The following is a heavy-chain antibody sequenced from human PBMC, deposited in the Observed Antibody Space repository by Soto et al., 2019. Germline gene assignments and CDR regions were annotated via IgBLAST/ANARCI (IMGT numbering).Heavy chain of an antibody. V-gene: IGHV1-2*02. CDR2: INPNSGGT. Sequence: ASVKVSCKASGYTFTGYYMHWVRQAPGQGLEWMGWINPNSGGTNYAQKFQGRVTMTRDTSISTAYMELSRLRSDDTAVYYCARSRVLEWLLLGVWGQGTTVTVSS. CDR1: GYTFTGYY. J-gene: IGHJ6*02. D-gene: IGHD3-3*01. CDR3: ARSRVLEWLLLGV.